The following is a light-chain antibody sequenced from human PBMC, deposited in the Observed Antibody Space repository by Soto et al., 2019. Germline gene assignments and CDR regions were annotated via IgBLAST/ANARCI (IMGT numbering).Light chain of an antibody. CDR2: KAS. CDR1: QSISSW. V-gene: IGKV1-5*03. CDR3: HQQNSYSALYT. J-gene: IGKJ2*01. Sequence: DIQMTQSPSTLSASVGDRVTITCRASQSISSWLAWYQQKPGKAPKLLIYKASSFESGVPSRFSGRGSGTESTLTLSSMQPDAFATYYCHQQNSYSALYTFGQGTKLEIK.